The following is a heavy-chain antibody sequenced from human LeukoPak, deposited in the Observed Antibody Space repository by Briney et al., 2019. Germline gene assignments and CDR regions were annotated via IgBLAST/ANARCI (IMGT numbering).Heavy chain of an antibody. Sequence: WASVKVSCKVSGYTLTELSMHWVRQAPGKGLEWMGRFDPEDGETIYAQKFQGRVTMTADTSADTAYMELSSLRSEDTAVYYCATEGKMVRGLYTDYWGQGTLVTVSS. CDR2: FDPEDGET. CDR1: GYTLTELS. D-gene: IGHD3-10*01. CDR3: ATEGKMVRGLYTDY. J-gene: IGHJ4*02. V-gene: IGHV1-24*01.